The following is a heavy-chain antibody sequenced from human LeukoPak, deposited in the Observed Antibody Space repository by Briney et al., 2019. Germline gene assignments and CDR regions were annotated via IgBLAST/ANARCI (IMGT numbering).Heavy chain of an antibody. CDR1: GGAFSSYA. D-gene: IGHD3-22*01. Sequence: SVKVSCKASGGAFSSYAISWVRQAPGQGLEWMGRIIPILGIANYAQKFQGRVTITADKSTSTAYMELSSLRSEDTAVYYCARPGASNYYDSSGPYDYWGQGTLVTVSS. J-gene: IGHJ4*02. V-gene: IGHV1-69*04. CDR2: IIPILGIA. CDR3: ARPGASNYYDSSGPYDY.